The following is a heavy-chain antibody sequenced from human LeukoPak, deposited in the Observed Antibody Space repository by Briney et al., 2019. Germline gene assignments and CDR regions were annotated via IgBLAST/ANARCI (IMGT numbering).Heavy chain of an antibody. CDR1: GGTFSSYA. CDR3: ARGGSYYYDSSGYYDT. J-gene: IGHJ5*02. V-gene: IGHV1-69*01. D-gene: IGHD3-22*01. CDR2: IIPIFGTA. Sequence: GSSVKVSCKASGGTFSSYAISWVRQAPGQGLEWMGGIIPIFGTANYAQKFQGRVTITADESTSTAYMELSSLRSEDTAVYYCARGGSYYYDSSGYYDTWGQGTLVTVSS.